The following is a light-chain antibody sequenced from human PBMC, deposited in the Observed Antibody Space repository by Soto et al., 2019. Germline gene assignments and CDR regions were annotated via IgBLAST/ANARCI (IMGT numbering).Light chain of an antibody. V-gene: IGKV3-15*01. J-gene: IGKJ4*01. CDR2: GAS. Sequence: EIVMTQSPATLSVSPWERATLSCRASQSVSSNLAWYQQKPGQAPRLLIYGASTRATGIPARFSGSGSGTEFTLTISSLQYEDFAVYYCQQYNSWPLTFGGGTKVDI. CDR3: QQYNSWPLT. CDR1: QSVSSN.